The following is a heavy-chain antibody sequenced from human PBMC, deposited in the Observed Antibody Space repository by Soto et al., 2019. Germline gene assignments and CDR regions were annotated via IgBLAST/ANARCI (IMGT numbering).Heavy chain of an antibody. CDR1: GGSISSGDYY. V-gene: IGHV4-30-4*01. Sequence: PSEMLCLTWTVAGGSISSGDYYRSWIRQPPGKGLEWIGYIYYSGSTYYNPSLKGRVTISVDTSKNQFSLKLSSVTAADTAVYYCARAPPLKYTYGLRGAFDIWGQGTMVTVSS. CDR2: IYYSGST. J-gene: IGHJ3*02. D-gene: IGHD5-18*01. CDR3: ARAPPLKYTYGLRGAFDI.